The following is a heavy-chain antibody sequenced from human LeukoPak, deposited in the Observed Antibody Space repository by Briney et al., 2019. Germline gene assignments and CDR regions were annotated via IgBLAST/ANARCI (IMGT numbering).Heavy chain of an antibody. CDR2: INPYSGGT. Sequence: ASVTVSCKASGYTFTGYYMHWVRQAPGQGLEWMGWINPYSGGTHYAQKFQGRVTMTRDTSISTAYMDLSSLKSDDTAVYYCARAHIGNDLFIDYWGQGTLVTVFS. J-gene: IGHJ4*02. V-gene: IGHV1-2*02. D-gene: IGHD2-21*01. CDR3: ARAHIGNDLFIDY. CDR1: GYTFTGYY.